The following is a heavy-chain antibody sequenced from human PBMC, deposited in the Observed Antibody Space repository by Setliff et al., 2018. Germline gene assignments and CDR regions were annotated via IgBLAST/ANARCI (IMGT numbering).Heavy chain of an antibody. CDR2: ISSSGSTI. V-gene: IGHV3-11*04. CDR1: GFTFSDYY. D-gene: IGHD5-18*01. J-gene: IGHJ6*02. CDR3: ARGDRWGYSYGPYYYGMDV. Sequence: GESLRLSCAASGFTFSDYYMSWIRQAPGKGLEWVSYISSSGSTIYYADSVKGRFTISRDNAKNSLYLQMNSLRAEDTAVYYCARGDRWGYSYGPYYYGMDVWGQGTTVTVSS.